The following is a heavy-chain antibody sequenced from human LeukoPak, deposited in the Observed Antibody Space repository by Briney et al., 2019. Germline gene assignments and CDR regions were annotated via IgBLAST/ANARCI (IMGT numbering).Heavy chain of an antibody. Sequence: GGSLRPSCAASGFTFSSYAMHWIRQAPGKGLEWVAGISYDGSNKYYADSVKGRFTISRDNSKNTLYVQMNSLRAEDTAVYYCARYTIPYYDSSGPFDYWGQGTLVTVSS. CDR1: GFTFSSYA. J-gene: IGHJ4*02. D-gene: IGHD3-22*01. V-gene: IGHV3-30-3*01. CDR2: ISYDGSNK. CDR3: ARYTIPYYDSSGPFDY.